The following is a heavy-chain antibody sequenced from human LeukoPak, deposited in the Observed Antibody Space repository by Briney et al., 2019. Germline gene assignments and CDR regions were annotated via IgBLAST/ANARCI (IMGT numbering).Heavy chain of an antibody. CDR3: ARESANSDFWSGPDAFDI. CDR2: IWDDGSNK. V-gene: IGHV3-33*01. CDR1: GFTFSSYG. Sequence: GGSLRLSCAASGFTFSSYGMHWVRQAPGKGLEWVAVIWDDGSNKYYADSVKGRFTISRDNSKNTLYLQMNSLRAEDTAVYYCARESANSDFWSGPDAFDIWGQGTLVTVSS. J-gene: IGHJ3*02. D-gene: IGHD3-3*01.